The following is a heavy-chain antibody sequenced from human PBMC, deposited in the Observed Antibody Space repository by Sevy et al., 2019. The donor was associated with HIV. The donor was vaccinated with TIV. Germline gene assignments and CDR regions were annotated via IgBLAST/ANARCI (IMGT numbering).Heavy chain of an antibody. CDR1: GGSFSGYY. CDR2: INHSGST. J-gene: IGHJ4*02. V-gene: IGHV4-34*01. CDR3: ARSPRYYYDSSGNYFDY. Sequence: SETLSLTCAVYGGSFSGYYWSWIRQPPGKGLEWIGEINHSGSTNYNPSLKSRVTISVDTSKNQFSLKLGSVTAADTAVYYCARSPRYYYDSSGNYFDYWGQGTLVTVSS. D-gene: IGHD3-22*01.